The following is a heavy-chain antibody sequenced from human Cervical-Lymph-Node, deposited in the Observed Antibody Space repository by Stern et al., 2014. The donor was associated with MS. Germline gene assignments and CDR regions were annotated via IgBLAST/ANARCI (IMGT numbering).Heavy chain of an antibody. D-gene: IGHD1-1*01. CDR1: GVTVSRDS. Sequence: EEQLVESGGGVIQPGWSLRLSCTASGVTVSRDSLTWVRQAPGKGLEWVSLITTVGSPFYTACVKSRFAISRDDSKNTVYLHMTSLRAEDTAMYYCAIDTSSPERSDWWGQGTLVTVSS. J-gene: IGHJ4*02. V-gene: IGHV3-53*01. CDR2: ITTVGSP. CDR3: AIDTSSPERSDW.